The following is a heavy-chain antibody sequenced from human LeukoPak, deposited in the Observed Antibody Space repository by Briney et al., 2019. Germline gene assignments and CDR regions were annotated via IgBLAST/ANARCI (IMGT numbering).Heavy chain of an antibody. CDR1: GLASSSYT. CDR2: ISSSSSAI. CDR3: ARGPCSGGSCRYYFDY. V-gene: IGHV3-48*01. D-gene: IGHD2-15*01. J-gene: IGHJ4*02. Sequence: PGGSLRLSCAASGLASSSYTRHWVRQAPGKGLEWVSYISSSSSAIYYADSVKGRFTISRDNAKSSLYLQMNSLRAEDTAVYYCARGPCSGGSCRYYFDYWGQGTLVTVSS.